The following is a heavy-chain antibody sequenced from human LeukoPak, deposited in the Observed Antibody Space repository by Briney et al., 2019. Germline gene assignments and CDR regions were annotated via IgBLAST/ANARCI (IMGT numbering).Heavy chain of an antibody. CDR1: GGSVSSGSYY. CDR3: ARGTYDSSGYYLPSYFDY. CDR2: IYYSGST. J-gene: IGHJ4*02. D-gene: IGHD3-22*01. V-gene: IGHV4-61*01. Sequence: SETLSLTCTVSGGSVSSGSYYWSWIRPPPGKGLGWIGYIYYSGSTNYNPSLQSRVTISVDTSKNQFSLKLSSVTAADTAVYYCARGTYDSSGYYLPSYFDYWGQGTLVTVSS.